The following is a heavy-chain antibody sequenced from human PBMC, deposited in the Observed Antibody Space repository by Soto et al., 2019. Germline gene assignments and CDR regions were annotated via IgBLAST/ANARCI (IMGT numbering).Heavy chain of an antibody. J-gene: IGHJ4*02. Sequence: GESRKISCRGAGYSFTSCWIGWVRQMPGKGLEWVGISYPGDSDTRYSPAFQGPLTISADKPISTAYLQWSSLKASDTAMYYCARRLFVPAAMFDYWGQGTLVTVSS. CDR1: GYSFTSCW. CDR2: SYPGDSDT. CDR3: ARRLFVPAAMFDY. D-gene: IGHD2-2*01. V-gene: IGHV5-51*01.